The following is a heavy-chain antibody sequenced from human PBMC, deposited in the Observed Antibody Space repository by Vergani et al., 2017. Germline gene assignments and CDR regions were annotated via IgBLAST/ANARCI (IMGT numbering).Heavy chain of an antibody. CDR2: IYNSGGT. V-gene: IGHV4-4*07. Sequence: QVQLQESGPGLVKPSETLSLTCTVSGGSMSGFYWAWIRQPAGRGLDWIGRIYNSGGTKSNPSLKGRGTISVDTSMNQYSLRLTSATAADTAVYYCARKLPDGGEAAFDIWGQGTMVSVSS. D-gene: IGHD3-16*01. CDR3: ARKLPDGGEAAFDI. CDR1: GGSMSGFY. J-gene: IGHJ3*02.